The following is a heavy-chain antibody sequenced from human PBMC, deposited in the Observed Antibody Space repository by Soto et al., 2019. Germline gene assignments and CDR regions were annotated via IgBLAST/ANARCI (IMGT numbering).Heavy chain of an antibody. D-gene: IGHD6-13*01. CDR2: IYWDDDK. CDR3: AHLYWAASGTRYYFDY. CDR1: GFSFSTSAVG. V-gene: IGHV2-5*02. J-gene: IGHJ4*02. Sequence: QITLTESGPTLVKPTQTLTLTCTFSGFSFSTSAVGVGWIRQPPGKALEWLALIYWDDDKRYSPFLKSRLTSTRDSSTNQVFLTMTNMNPLDTGTYYSAHLYWAASGTRYYFDYWGQGTLVTVSS.